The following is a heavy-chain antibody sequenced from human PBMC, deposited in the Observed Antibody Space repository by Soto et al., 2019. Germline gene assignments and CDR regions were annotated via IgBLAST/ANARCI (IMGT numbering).Heavy chain of an antibody. D-gene: IGHD5-18*01. CDR1: GFTFSDYH. CDR2: IRNSGGRT. V-gene: IGHV3-23*01. J-gene: IGHJ4*02. Sequence: GGSLRLSCTASGFTFSDYHMSWVRQAPGKGLEWVSTIRNSGGRTYYADSVKGRFTIARDNSASTLYLQMDSLRADDTAVYYCAKDPHTHIVTCPDYWGQGTLVTVSS. CDR3: AKDPHTHIVTCPDY.